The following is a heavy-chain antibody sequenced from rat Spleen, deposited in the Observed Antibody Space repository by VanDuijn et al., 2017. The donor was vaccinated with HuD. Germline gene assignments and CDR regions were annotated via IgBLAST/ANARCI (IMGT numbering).Heavy chain of an antibody. CDR3: ARDTYLGYNCDY. CDR2: MWTGGGT. CDR1: GFSLTNYH. V-gene: IGHV2-43*01. J-gene: IGHJ2*01. D-gene: IGHD1-9*01. Sequence: QVQLKESGPGLVQPSQTLSLTCTVSGFSLTNYHVNWVRQPPGKGLEWLGVMWTGGGTAYNSLLKSRLSIHRDTSKSQLFLEMNCLQTEDTATYYCARDTYLGYNCDYWGQGVMVTVSS.